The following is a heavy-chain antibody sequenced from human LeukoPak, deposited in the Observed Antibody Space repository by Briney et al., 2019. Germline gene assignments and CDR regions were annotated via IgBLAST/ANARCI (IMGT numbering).Heavy chain of an antibody. CDR1: GFTVSSNY. CDR3: ARDLTYYDILNSY. CDR2: IYSGGST. V-gene: IGHV3-53*05. Sequence: SGGSLRLSCAASGFTVSSNYMSWVRQAPGKGLEWVSVIYSGGSTYYADSVKGRFTISRDNSKNTLYLQMNSLRAEDTAVYYCARDLTYYDILNSYWGQGTLVTVSS. D-gene: IGHD3-9*01. J-gene: IGHJ4*02.